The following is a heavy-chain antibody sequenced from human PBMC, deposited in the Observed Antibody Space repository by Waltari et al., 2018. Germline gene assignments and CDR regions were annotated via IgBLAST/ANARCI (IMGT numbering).Heavy chain of an antibody. J-gene: IGHJ4*02. CDR3: ARDTYGDYIFDF. V-gene: IGHV3-48*01. CDR1: GFTFTSYS. Sequence: EVQLVESGGGLVQPGGSLRLSCAASGFTFTSYSMNWVRQTPGNGLEWLSYISGSSNSIYYADSVKGRITVSRDNAKNSLYLQMSSLRAEDTAVYYCARDTYGDYIFDFWGQGTLVTVSS. D-gene: IGHD4-17*01. CDR2: ISGSSNSI.